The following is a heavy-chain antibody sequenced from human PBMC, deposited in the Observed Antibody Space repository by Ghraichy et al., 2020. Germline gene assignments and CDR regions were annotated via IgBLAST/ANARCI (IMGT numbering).Heavy chain of an antibody. CDR3: ARHRNWGRRDAFDI. J-gene: IGHJ3*02. V-gene: IGHV4-59*08. Sequence: SETLSLTCTVSGASMGTYYWSWVRQPPGKGLEWIGYIYYSGTTSYNPSLKSRLTMSVDTYNNQISLSLTSVTAADTAVYYCARHRNWGRRDAFDIWGQGTKVTVSS. D-gene: IGHD7-27*01. CDR1: GASMGTYY. CDR2: IYYSGTT.